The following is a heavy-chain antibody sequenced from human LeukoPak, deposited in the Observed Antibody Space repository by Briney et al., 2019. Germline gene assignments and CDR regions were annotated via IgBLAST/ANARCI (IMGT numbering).Heavy chain of an antibody. J-gene: IGHJ4*02. D-gene: IGHD6-13*01. CDR1: GGSISSYY. CDR2: IYYSGST. V-gene: IGHV4-59*01. CDR3: ARGSSSWNLLDY. Sequence: SETLSLNCTVSGGSISSYYWSWIRQPPGKGLEWIGYIYYSGSTNYNPSLKSRVTISVDTSKNQFSLKLSSVTAADTAVYYCARGSSSWNLLDYWGQGTLVTVSS.